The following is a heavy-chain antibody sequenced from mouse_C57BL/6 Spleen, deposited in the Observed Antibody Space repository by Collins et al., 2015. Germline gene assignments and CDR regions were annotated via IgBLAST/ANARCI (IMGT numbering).Heavy chain of an antibody. CDR3: ARVGAPGYFDV. V-gene: IGHV1-64*01. CDR2: IHPNSGST. Sequence: QVQLQQPGAELVKPGASVKLSCKASGYTFTSYWMHWVKQRPGQGLEWIGMIHPNSGSTNYNEKFKSKATLTVDKSSSTAYMQLSGLTSEDSAVYYCARVGAPGYFDVWGTGTTVTVSS. J-gene: IGHJ1*03. CDR1: GYTFTSYW.